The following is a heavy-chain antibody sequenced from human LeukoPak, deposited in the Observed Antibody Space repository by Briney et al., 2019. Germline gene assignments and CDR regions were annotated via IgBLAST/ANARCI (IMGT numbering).Heavy chain of an antibody. CDR3: AKYSSRNPGSYYYYYYMDV. CDR2: INPNSGGT. D-gene: IGHD6-13*01. CDR1: GYTFTGYY. Sequence: GASVKVSCKASGYTFTGYYMHWVRQAPGQGLEWMGWINPNSGGTNYAQKSQGRVTMTRDTSISTAYLELSRLRSDDTAVYYCAKYSSRNPGSYYYYYYMDVWGKGTTVTVSS. V-gene: IGHV1-2*02. J-gene: IGHJ6*03.